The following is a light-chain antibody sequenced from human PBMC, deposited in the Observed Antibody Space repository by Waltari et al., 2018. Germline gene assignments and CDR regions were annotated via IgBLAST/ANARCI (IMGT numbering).Light chain of an antibody. CDR1: HSEVGRYNL. Sequence: SLTPPSPRSGAPGQSVPLPRPWTHSEVGRYNLFPWYQQHPGKAPKLMIYEGSKRPSGVSNRFSGSKSGNTASLTISGLQAEDEADYYCCSYAGSSTLVFGGGTKLTVL. CDR3: CSYAGSSTLV. J-gene: IGLJ2*01. V-gene: IGLV2-23*01. CDR2: EGS.